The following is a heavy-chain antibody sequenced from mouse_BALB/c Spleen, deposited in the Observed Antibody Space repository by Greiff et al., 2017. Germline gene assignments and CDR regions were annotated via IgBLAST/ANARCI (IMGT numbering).Heavy chain of an antibody. Sequence: EVKLQESGAELVRPGALVKLSCKASGFNIKDYYMHWVKQRPEQGLEWIGWIDPENGNTIYDPKFQGKASITADTSSNTAYLQLSSLTSEDTAVYYCAREGYGNYVFAYWGQGTLVTVSA. V-gene: IGHV14-1*02. CDR2: IDPENGNT. CDR1: GFNIKDYY. CDR3: AREGYGNYVFAY. J-gene: IGHJ3*01. D-gene: IGHD2-10*02.